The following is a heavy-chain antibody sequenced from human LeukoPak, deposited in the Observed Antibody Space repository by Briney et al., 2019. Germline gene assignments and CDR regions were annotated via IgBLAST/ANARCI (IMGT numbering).Heavy chain of an antibody. CDR2: IRYDGSNK. Sequence: PGGSLRLSCAASGFTFSSYGMHWVRQAPGKGLEWVAFIRYDGSNKYYADSVKGRFTISRDDSKNTLYLQMNSLRAEDTAVYYCAKDPGGGSYFPLDYWGQGTLVTVSS. CDR3: AKDPGGGSYFPLDY. V-gene: IGHV3-30*02. CDR1: GFTFSSYG. J-gene: IGHJ4*02. D-gene: IGHD1-26*01.